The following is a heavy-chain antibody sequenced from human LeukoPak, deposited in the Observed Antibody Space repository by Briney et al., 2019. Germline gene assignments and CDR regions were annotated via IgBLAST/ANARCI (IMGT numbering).Heavy chain of an antibody. CDR3: ARHYYDSSGRDLGAWNAFDI. CDR1: GFTFSSYW. D-gene: IGHD3-22*01. J-gene: IGHJ3*02. V-gene: IGHV3-7*01. Sequence: PGGSLRLSCAASGFTFSSYWMSWVRQAPGKGLEWVANIKQDGREKYYVDSVKGRFTISRDNAKNSLYLQMNSLRAEDTAMYYCARHYYDSSGRDLGAWNAFDIWSQGTMVTVSS. CDR2: IKQDGREK.